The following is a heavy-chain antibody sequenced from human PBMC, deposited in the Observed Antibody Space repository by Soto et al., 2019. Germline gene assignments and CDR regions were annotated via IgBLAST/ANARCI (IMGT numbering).Heavy chain of an antibody. D-gene: IGHD2-8*02. CDR3: AKATASGGGAFHI. J-gene: IGHJ3*02. Sequence: RRLSCVASGFTCSSYDMSWVRQAPGKGLEWVSTILVGGSTHYPDSVKGRFTISRDNSKNTAFLQMSSLTAGDTAVYYCAKATASGGGAFHICGQGTVVTVSS. CDR1: GFTCSSYD. CDR2: ILVGGST. V-gene: IGHV3-23*01.